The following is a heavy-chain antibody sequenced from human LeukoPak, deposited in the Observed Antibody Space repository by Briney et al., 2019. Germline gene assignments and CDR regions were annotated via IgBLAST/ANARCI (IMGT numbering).Heavy chain of an antibody. CDR3: ARPYPLDSSSSAFSAFDI. CDR1: GGSISSSSYY. CDR2: IYYSGST. D-gene: IGHD6-6*01. Sequence: PSETLSLTCTVSGGSISSSSYYWGWIRQPPGKGLEWIGSIYYSGSTYYNPSLKSRVTISEDTSKNQFSLKLSSVTAADTAVYYCARPYPLDSSSSAFSAFDIWGQGTMVTVSS. J-gene: IGHJ3*02. V-gene: IGHV4-39*01.